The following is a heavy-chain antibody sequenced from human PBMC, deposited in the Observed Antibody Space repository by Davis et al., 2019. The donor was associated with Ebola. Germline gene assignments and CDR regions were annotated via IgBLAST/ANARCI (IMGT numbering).Heavy chain of an antibody. CDR2: INDSGST. D-gene: IGHD5-24*01. Sequence: SETLSLTCTVSGDSISSSYYWSWIRQPPGKGLEWIGEINDSGSTNYNPSLKSRVTISVDTSKNQFSLKLSSVTAADTAIYYCARGTNGYNPGGYFDSWGQGTLVTVSS. J-gene: IGHJ4*02. CDR3: ARGTNGYNPGGYFDS. CDR1: GDSISSSYY. V-gene: IGHV4-38-2*02.